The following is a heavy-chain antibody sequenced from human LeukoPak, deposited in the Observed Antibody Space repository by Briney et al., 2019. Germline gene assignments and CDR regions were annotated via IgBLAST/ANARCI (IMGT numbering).Heavy chain of an antibody. D-gene: IGHD4-17*01. CDR1: GGSISSYY. CDR3: ARGRSYEYGDYDC. CDR2: IYYSGST. Sequence: PSETLSLTCTVSGGSISSYYWSWIRQPPGKGLEWIGYIYYSGSTNYNPSLKSRVTISVDTSKNQFSLKLNSVTAADTGIYYCARGRSYEYGDYDCWGQGTLVTVSS. J-gene: IGHJ4*02. V-gene: IGHV4-59*12.